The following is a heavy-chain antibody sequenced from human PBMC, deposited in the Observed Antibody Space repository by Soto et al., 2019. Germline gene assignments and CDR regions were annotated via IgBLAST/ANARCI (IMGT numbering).Heavy chain of an antibody. D-gene: IGHD4-17*01. J-gene: IGHJ4*02. Sequence: GGSLRLSCAASGFAFSDPYMSWIRQAPGRGLEWISYISSSGSTIYYADSVKGRFTISRDNAKKSLYLQMDSLTADDTAVYYCARGGASVTTPFDYWGQGTQVTVSS. CDR1: GFAFSDPY. CDR2: ISSSGSTI. V-gene: IGHV3-11*01. CDR3: ARGGASVTTPFDY.